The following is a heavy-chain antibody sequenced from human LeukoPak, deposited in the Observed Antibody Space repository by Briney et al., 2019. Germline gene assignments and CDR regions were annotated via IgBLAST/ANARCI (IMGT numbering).Heavy chain of an antibody. D-gene: IGHD1-14*01. V-gene: IGHV4-38-2*01. Sequence: SETLSLTCAVSGYSISSGYYWGWIRQPPGKGLEWIGSIYHSGSTYYNPSLKSRVTISVDTSKNQFSLKLSSVTAADTAVYYCARLSRNAGFDHWGQGTLVTVSS. CDR2: IYHSGST. CDR1: GYSISSGYY. J-gene: IGHJ4*02. CDR3: ARLSRNAGFDH.